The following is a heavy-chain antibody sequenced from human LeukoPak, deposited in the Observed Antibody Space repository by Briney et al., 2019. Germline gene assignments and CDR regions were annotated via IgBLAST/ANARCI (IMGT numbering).Heavy chain of an antibody. D-gene: IGHD1-26*01. Sequence: WETLSLTCAVSGGSISSTNWWSWVRQPPGKGLEWIGEIHHSGSTNYNPSLKSRVTISVDTSKNQFSLKLSSVTAADTAVYYCARARGEWELLSLGYCYYGMDVWGQGTTVTVSS. J-gene: IGHJ6*02. CDR3: ARARGEWELLSLGYCYYGMDV. CDR1: GGSISSTNW. V-gene: IGHV4-4*02. CDR2: IHHSGST.